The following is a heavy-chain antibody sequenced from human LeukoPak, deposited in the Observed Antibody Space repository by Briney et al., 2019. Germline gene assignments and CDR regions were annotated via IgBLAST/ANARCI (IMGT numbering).Heavy chain of an antibody. J-gene: IGHJ4*02. CDR3: AREGLGELTLDY. CDR2: VSAYNGVT. D-gene: IGHD3-16*01. V-gene: IGHV1-18*01. Sequence: GASVKVSCKASGYTFTGYAISWVRQAPGQGLEWMGWVSAYNGVTNYAQNFQDRVTMTTDTPTTTAYMELRSLRSDDTAVYYCAREGLGELTLDYWGQGTLVTVSS. CDR1: GYTFTGYA.